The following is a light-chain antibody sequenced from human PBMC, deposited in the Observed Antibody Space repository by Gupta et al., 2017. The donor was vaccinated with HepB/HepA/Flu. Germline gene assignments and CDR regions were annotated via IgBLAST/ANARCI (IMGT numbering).Light chain of an antibody. V-gene: IGLV2-23*02. CDR2: EVN. Sequence: QSALTQPASVSGSPGQSITISCTGTKSDIGTYNLVSWYQQHPGKAPKLILFEVNERPSGVSHRFSGSKSGYTASLTISGLQAEDDADYYCCSFTGSNSVVFGGGTKLTVL. J-gene: IGLJ2*01. CDR3: CSFTGSNSVV. CDR1: KSDIGTYNL.